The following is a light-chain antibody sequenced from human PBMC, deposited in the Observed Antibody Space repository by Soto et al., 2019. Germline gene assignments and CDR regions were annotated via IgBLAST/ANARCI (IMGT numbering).Light chain of an antibody. V-gene: IGLV2-8*01. CDR2: EVS. J-gene: IGLJ3*02. CDR3: SSYAGSNIWV. CDR1: SSDVGNYKY. Sequence: QSALTQSPSASGSPGQSVTISCTGTSSDVGNYKYVSWDQQHPGKAPKLMIYEVSKRPSGVPDRFSGSKSGNTGSLTVSGLQVEDEAYYYCSSYAGSNIWVFGGGTKLTVL.